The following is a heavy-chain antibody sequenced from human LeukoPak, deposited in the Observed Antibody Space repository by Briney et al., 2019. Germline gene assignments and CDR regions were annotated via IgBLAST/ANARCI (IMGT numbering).Heavy chain of an antibody. D-gene: IGHD5-12*01. Sequence: SETLSLTCTVSGGSISSYYWSWIRQPPGKGLEWIGYIYYSGSTNYNPSLKSRVTISVDTSKNQFSLKLSSVTAADTAVYYCAREYGATRIDIWGQGTMVTVSS. J-gene: IGHJ3*02. CDR1: GGSISSYY. CDR2: IYYSGST. V-gene: IGHV4-59*01. CDR3: AREYGATRIDI.